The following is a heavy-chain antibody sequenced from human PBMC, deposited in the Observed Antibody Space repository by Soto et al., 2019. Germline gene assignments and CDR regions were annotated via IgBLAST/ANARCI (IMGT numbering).Heavy chain of an antibody. V-gene: IGHV3-15*05. CDR2: IKSKTDGGTT. D-gene: IGHD3-10*01. CDR1: GFTFSNAW. J-gene: IGHJ4*02. Sequence: GGSLRLSCAASGFTFSNAWMSWVRQAPGKGLEWVGRIKSKTDGGTTDYAAPVEGRFTISRDNVNDTLYLQMNNLRAEDSGLYYCTRGPRPISTGTGAYWGKGTQVTVSS. CDR3: TRGPRPISTGTGAY.